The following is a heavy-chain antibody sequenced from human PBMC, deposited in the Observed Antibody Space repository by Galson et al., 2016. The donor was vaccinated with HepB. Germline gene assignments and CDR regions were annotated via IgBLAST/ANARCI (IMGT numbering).Heavy chain of an antibody. CDR1: GFTFSSYW. CDR3: ARVSLRFLEWLRLLTTLEFDY. J-gene: IGHJ4*02. V-gene: IGHV3-7*03. D-gene: IGHD3-3*01. Sequence: SLRLSCAASGFTFSSYWMSWVRQAPGKGLEWVANIKQDGSEKYYVDSVKGRFTISRDNAKNSLYLQMNSLRAEDTAVYYCARVSLRFLEWLRLLTTLEFDYRGQGTLVTVSS. CDR2: IKQDGSEK.